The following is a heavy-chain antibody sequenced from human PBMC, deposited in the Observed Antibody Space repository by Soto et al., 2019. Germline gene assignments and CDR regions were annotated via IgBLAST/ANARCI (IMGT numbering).Heavy chain of an antibody. D-gene: IGHD6-13*01. CDR2: INAGNGNT. CDR1: GYTFTSYA. V-gene: IGHV1-3*01. J-gene: IGHJ4*02. CDR3: ARGSSNWAYYFDF. Sequence: ASVKVSCKASGYTFTSYAMNWVRQAPGQRLEWMGWINAGNGNTKYSQKFQGRVTITRDTSASTAYMELSSLRSEDTAVYYCARGSSNWAYYFDFWGQGTLVTVSS.